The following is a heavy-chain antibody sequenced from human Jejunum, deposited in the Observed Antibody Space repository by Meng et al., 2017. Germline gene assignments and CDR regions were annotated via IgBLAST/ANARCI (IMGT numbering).Heavy chain of an antibody. CDR2: IHHSGST. J-gene: IGHJ3*02. CDR1: GGSFSAYY. D-gene: IGHD5-24*01. V-gene: IGHV4-34*01. Sequence: SETLSLTCAVYGGSFSAYYWSWIRQPPGEGREWIGEIHHSGSTKYNPSLKSRVTISVDTSKNQFSLTLNSVTAADTAVYYCARHYNRAFDIWGQGTMVTVSS. CDR3: ARHYNRAFDI.